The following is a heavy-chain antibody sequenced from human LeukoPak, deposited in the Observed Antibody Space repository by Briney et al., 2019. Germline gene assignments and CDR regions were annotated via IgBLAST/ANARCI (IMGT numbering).Heavy chain of an antibody. D-gene: IGHD3-22*01. CDR3: ATYYYDSSGYYPY. Sequence: VASVKVSCKASGGTFSSYAISWVRQAPGQGLEWMGGIIPIFGTANYAQKFQGRVTITADESTSTAYMELSSLRSEDTAVYYCATYYYDSSGYYPYWGQGTLVTVSP. CDR1: GGTFSSYA. V-gene: IGHV1-69*13. J-gene: IGHJ4*02. CDR2: IIPIFGTA.